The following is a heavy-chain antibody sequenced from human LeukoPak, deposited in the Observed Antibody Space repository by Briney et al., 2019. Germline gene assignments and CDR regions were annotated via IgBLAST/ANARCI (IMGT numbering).Heavy chain of an antibody. Sequence: PGGSLILSCAASGFTFSSYWMSWVRQAPGKGLEWVVNIKQDGSEKYYVDSVKGRFTISRDNAKNSLYLQMNSLRAEDTAVYYCARPPGPYGEGAFDIWGQGTMVTVSS. CDR2: IKQDGSEK. J-gene: IGHJ3*02. CDR1: GFTFSSYW. CDR3: ARPPGPYGEGAFDI. V-gene: IGHV3-7*01. D-gene: IGHD4-17*01.